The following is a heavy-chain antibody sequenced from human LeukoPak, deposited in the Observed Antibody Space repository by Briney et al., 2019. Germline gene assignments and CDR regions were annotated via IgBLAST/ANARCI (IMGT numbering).Heavy chain of an antibody. V-gene: IGHV3-23*01. CDR2: ISGSGGST. CDR3: ANARG. Sequence: GGSLRLSCAASGLPFSSYAMSWARQAPGKGLEWVSVISGSGGSTYYAGSVKGRFTISRDNSKNTLYLQMNSLRAGDTAVYYCANARGWGQGTLVSVS. J-gene: IGHJ4*02. CDR1: GLPFSSYA.